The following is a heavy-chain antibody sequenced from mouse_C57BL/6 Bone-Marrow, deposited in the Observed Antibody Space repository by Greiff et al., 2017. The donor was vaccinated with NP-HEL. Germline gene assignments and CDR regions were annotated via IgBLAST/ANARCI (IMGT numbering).Heavy chain of an antibody. CDR3: ARMEGYYDYDGRYYYAMDY. V-gene: IGHV8-8*01. CDR2: IWWDDDK. Sequence: QVTLKVSGPGILQPSQTLSLTCSFSGFSLSTFGMGVGWIRQPSGKGLEWLAHIWWDDDKYYNPALKSRLTIAKDTSKNQGFLKIANVDTADTATYYCARMEGYYDYDGRYYYAMDYWGQGTSVTVSS. J-gene: IGHJ4*01. CDR1: GFSLSTFGMG. D-gene: IGHD2-4*01.